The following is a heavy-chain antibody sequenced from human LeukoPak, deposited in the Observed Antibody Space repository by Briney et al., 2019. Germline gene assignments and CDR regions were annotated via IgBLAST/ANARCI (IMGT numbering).Heavy chain of an antibody. CDR3: AREQWLGPGGFDP. CDR2: IYYSGST. CDR1: CGSISSYH. Sequence: SETLSLTCTVSCGSISSYHWSWIRQPPGKGLEWIGYIYYSGSTNYNPSLKSRVTISVDTSKNQFSLKLSSVTAADTAVYYCAREQWLGPGGFDPWGQGALVTVSS. J-gene: IGHJ5*02. D-gene: IGHD6-19*01. V-gene: IGHV4-59*01.